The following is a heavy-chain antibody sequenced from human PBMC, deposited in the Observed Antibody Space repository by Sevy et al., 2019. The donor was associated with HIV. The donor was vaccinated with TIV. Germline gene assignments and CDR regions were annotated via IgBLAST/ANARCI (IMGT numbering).Heavy chain of an antibody. J-gene: IGHJ4*02. CDR2: INPNGGGT. D-gene: IGHD2-15*01. CDR1: GYIFTGYY. V-gene: IGHV1-2*02. Sequence: ASVKVSCKASGYIFTGYYMHWVRQAPGQGLEWMGWINPNGGGTVYAQKFQGRLTMTRDTSISTAYMELRRLTSDDTAVYSWARPGSTPGTIDYWAQGTLVTVSS. CDR3: ARPGSTPGTIDY.